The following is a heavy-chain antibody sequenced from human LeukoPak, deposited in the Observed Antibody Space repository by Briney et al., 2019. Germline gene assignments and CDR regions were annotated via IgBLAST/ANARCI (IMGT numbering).Heavy chain of an antibody. Sequence: GGSLRLSCAASGFTFSSYSMNWVRQAPGKGLEWVASISSSSSQIYYAPPVKGRFTISRDNAKYSLYMQMNSLRAEDTAVYYCARVPGYSGYDYHYYGMDVWGKGTTVTVSS. CDR1: GFTFSSYS. CDR2: ISSSSSQI. D-gene: IGHD5-12*01. V-gene: IGHV3-21*01. CDR3: ARVPGYSGYDYHYYGMDV. J-gene: IGHJ6*04.